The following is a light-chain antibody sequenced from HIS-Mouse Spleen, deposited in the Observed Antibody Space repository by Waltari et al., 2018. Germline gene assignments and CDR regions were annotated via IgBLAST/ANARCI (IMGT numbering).Light chain of an antibody. CDR1: ISDVGSYNF. J-gene: IGLJ1*01. CDR3: CSYAGSSTYV. Sequence: QSALTHPAPVSGPPAQSFTIPSTGTISDVGSYNFVPWYHQHPGKAPKLMIYEGSKRPSGVSNRFSGSKSGNTASLTISGLQAEDEADYYCCSYAGSSTYVFGTGTKVTVL. V-gene: IGLV2-23*01. CDR2: EGS.